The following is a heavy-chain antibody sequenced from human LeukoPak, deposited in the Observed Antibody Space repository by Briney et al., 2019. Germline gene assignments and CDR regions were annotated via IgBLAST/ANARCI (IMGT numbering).Heavy chain of an antibody. J-gene: IGHJ4*02. V-gene: IGHV7-4-1*02. CDR2: INTNTGNP. CDR1: GGTFGSYA. D-gene: IGHD3-22*01. Sequence: ASVKVSCKASGGTFGSYAMNWVRQAPGQGLEWMGWINTNTGNPTYAQGFTGRFVFSLDTSVSTAYLQISSLKAEDTAVYYCATYYYDSSGYYSFDYWGQGTLVTVSS. CDR3: ATYYYDSSGYYSFDY.